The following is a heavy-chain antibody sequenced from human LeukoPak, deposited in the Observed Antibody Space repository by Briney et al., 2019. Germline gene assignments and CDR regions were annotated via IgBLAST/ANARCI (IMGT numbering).Heavy chain of an antibody. V-gene: IGHV3-30-3*01. CDR3: ARDRRGGYCSGSTCYSGFDY. CDR1: GFAFSSSA. D-gene: IGHD2-15*01. J-gene: IGHJ4*02. Sequence: PGGSLRLSCAASGFAFSSSAMHWVRQAPGKGLEWVALISYDGSNKYYGDSAKGRFTISRDNSKNTLYLQVNSLRAEDTAVYYCARDRRGGYCSGSTCYSGFDYWGQGTLVTVSS. CDR2: ISYDGSNK.